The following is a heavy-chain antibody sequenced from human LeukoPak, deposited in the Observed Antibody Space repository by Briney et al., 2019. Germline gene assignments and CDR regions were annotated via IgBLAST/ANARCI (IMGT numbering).Heavy chain of an antibody. CDR1: GFTFSSAD. CDR3: ARGLGYYPFPY. J-gene: IGHJ4*02. D-gene: IGHD3-10*01. Sequence: PGGSLRLSCAASGFTFSSADMRWVRRAPGKGLEYVSAISPNGAGTYYANSVKGRFTISRDNSKNTVYLQMGSLRTEDMAVYYCARGLGYYPFPYWGQGTLVTVSS. CDR2: ISPNGAGT. V-gene: IGHV3-64*01.